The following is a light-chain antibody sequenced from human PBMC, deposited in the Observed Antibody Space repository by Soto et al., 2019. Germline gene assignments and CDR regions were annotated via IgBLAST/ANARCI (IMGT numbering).Light chain of an antibody. CDR1: QSISRY. CDR3: QQANSFPLT. Sequence: DIQITQSPSSLSASVGDRVTITCRASQSISRYLNWYQQKPGKAPKHLIYAASSLQSGVPSRFSGSGSVTDFTLTISSLQPEDFATYYCQQANSFPLTFGGGTKVDIK. J-gene: IGKJ4*01. CDR2: AAS. V-gene: IGKV1-39*01.